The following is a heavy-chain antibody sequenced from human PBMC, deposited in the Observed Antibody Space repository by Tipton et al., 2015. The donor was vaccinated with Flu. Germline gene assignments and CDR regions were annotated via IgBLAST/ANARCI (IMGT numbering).Heavy chain of an antibody. V-gene: IGHV4-61*02. CDR3: ARRGFGSHYFDS. J-gene: IGHJ4*01. CDR2: ISTSGSP. D-gene: IGHD5-12*01. Sequence: TLSLTCTVSGGFINSGSYYWSWIRQPAGKGPEWIGRISTSGSPNYNPSLKSRVTISVDTSKNQFSLKLRSVTAADTAVYYCARRGFGSHYFDSWGHGTLVTVSS. CDR1: GGFINSGSYY.